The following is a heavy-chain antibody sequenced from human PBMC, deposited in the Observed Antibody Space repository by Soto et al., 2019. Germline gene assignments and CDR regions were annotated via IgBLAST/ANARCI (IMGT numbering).Heavy chain of an antibody. CDR1: GGSISSGGYS. D-gene: IGHD6-13*01. J-gene: IGHJ4*02. Sequence: TLSLTCAVSGGSISSGGYSWSLIRQPPGKGLEWIGYIYHSGSTYYNPSLKSRVTISVDRSKNQFSLKLSSVTAADTAVYYCARAAMGGSSWPFDYWGQGTLVTVSS. CDR3: ARAAMGGSSWPFDY. V-gene: IGHV4-30-2*01. CDR2: IYHSGST.